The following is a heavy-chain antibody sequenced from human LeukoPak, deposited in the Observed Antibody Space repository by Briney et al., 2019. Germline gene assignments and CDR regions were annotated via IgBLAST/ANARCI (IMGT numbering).Heavy chain of an antibody. D-gene: IGHD4-17*01. CDR2: IYYRGCT. CDR1: VRSISIYY. Sequence: SETLSLTCSFSVRSISIYYWRCIRHPPGKGLVCGGYIYYRGCTNYNPSLKSRVTISVDTSKNQLSLKLSSVTAADTAVYYCARDGGSYGAVDYWGQGTLVTVSS. CDR3: ARDGGSYGAVDY. V-gene: IGHV4-59*01. J-gene: IGHJ4*02.